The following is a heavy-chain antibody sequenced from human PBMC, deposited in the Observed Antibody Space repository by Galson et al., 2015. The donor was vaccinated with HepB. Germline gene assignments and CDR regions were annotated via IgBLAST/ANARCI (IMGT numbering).Heavy chain of an antibody. CDR2: IRADDGKT. D-gene: IGHD3-22*01. Sequence: SVKVSCKASGYTFSSYGISWVRQAPGQGLEWMGWIRADDGKTNYADKLKGRINMTTDTSTSTDYMQLRSLRSDDTAVYYCARINYDSSGYDNVFDIWGQGTMVTVSS. V-gene: IGHV1-18*01. CDR3: ARINYDSSGYDNVFDI. CDR1: GYTFSSYG. J-gene: IGHJ3*02.